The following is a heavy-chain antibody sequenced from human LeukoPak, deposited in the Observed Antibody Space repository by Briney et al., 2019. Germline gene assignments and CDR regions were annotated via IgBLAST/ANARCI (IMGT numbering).Heavy chain of an antibody. CDR1: GGSISSSSYY. J-gene: IGHJ5*02. CDR3: ARCRSAYGSGSYLNWFDP. CDR2: IYYSGST. V-gene: IGHV4-39*01. D-gene: IGHD3-10*01. Sequence: SETLSLTCSVSGGSISSSSYYWAWIRQPPGKGLEWIGSIYYSGSTYYNPSLKSRVTISVDTSKNQFSLRLSSVTAADTAVFYCARCRSAYGSGSYLNWFDPWGQGTLATVSS.